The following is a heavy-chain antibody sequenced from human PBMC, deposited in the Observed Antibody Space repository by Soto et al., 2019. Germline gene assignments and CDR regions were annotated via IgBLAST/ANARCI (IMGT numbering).Heavy chain of an antibody. CDR1: GFTFSSYA. CDR3: ARDPFDY. V-gene: IGHV3-30-3*01. Sequence: VQLLESGGGLVQPGESLRLSCAASGFTFSSYAMHWVRQAPGKGLEWVAVISYDGSNKYYADSVKGRFTISRDNSKNTLYLQMNSLRAEDTAVYYCARDPFDYWGQGTLVTVSS. CDR2: ISYDGSNK. J-gene: IGHJ4*02.